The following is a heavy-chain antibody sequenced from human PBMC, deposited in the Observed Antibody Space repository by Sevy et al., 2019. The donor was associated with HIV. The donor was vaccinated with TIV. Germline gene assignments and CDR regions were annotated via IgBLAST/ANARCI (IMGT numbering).Heavy chain of an antibody. Sequence: GGSLRLSCAGAGFTFSNSNMNWVRQAPGKGLQWVSSITSESGYIYYADSVKGRFSISRDNAKNSVYLQMNSLRADDTAVYYCAIDRVQPSHWYFDLWGRGTLVTVSS. CDR3: AIDRVQPSHWYFDL. D-gene: IGHD3-10*01. CDR2: ITSESGYI. J-gene: IGHJ2*01. CDR1: GFTFSNSN. V-gene: IGHV3-21*01.